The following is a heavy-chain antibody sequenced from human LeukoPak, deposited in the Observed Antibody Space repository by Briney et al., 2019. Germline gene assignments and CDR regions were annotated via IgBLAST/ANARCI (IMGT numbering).Heavy chain of an antibody. CDR3: ARPFTGRSGLVDY. Sequence: SVKVSCKASGGTFSSYAIGWVRQAPGQGLEWVGRISPILGIANYAQHVKGRVTISADKSTNTAYLELSSLRSEDTAVYYCARPFTGRSGLVDYWGQGTLVNVSS. CDR2: ISPILGIA. J-gene: IGHJ4*02. V-gene: IGHV1-69*04. D-gene: IGHD1-26*01. CDR1: GGTFSSYA.